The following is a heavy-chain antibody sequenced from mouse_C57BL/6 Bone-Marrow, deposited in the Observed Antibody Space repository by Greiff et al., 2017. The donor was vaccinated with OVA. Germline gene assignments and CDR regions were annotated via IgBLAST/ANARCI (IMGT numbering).Heavy chain of an antibody. D-gene: IGHD5-5*01. Sequence: EVKLVESGGDLVKPGGSLKLSCAASGFTFSSYGMSWVRQTPDKRLEWVATISSGGSYTYYPDSVKGRFTISRDNAKNTLYLQMSSLKSEDTAMDYCARPPGTTFYFDYWGQGTTLTVSS. CDR2: ISSGGSYT. CDR1: GFTFSSYG. J-gene: IGHJ2*01. V-gene: IGHV5-6*01. CDR3: ARPPGTTFYFDY.